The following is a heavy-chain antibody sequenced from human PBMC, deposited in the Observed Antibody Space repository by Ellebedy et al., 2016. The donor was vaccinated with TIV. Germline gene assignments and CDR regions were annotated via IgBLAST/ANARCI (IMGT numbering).Heavy chain of an antibody. D-gene: IGHD6-13*01. Sequence: GGSLRLXXAASGFTFSSYSMNWVRQAPGKGLEWVSSISSSSSYIYYADSVKGRFTISRDNAKNSLYLQMNSLRAEDADVYYCARDAGPGYRSSRYLWFDAWGQGTLVTVSS. CDR3: ARDAGPGYRSSRYLWFDA. J-gene: IGHJ5*01. V-gene: IGHV3-21*01. CDR1: GFTFSSYS. CDR2: ISSSSSYI.